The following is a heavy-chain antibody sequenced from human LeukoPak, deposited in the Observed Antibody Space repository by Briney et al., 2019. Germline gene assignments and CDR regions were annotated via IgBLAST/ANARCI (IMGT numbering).Heavy chain of an antibody. CDR1: GFTFSSYA. Sequence: GGSLRLSCAASGFTFSSYAMHWVRQAPGKGLEWVAVISYDGSNKYYADSVKGRFTISRDNSKNTLYLQMNSLRAEDTAVYYCARDLYYYDSSGYSALDYWGQGTLVTVSS. CDR3: ARDLYYYDSSGYSALDY. D-gene: IGHD3-22*01. J-gene: IGHJ4*02. V-gene: IGHV3-30-3*01. CDR2: ISYDGSNK.